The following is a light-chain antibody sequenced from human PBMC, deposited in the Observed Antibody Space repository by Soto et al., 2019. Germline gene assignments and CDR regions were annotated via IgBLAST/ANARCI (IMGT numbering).Light chain of an antibody. J-gene: IGKJ1*01. CDR2: GAS. Sequence: EIVMTQSPSTLSVSPGEGATLSCRASQNIRTKLAWYQQKPGQAPRLLIYGASTRATGIPARFSGSGSGTEFTLTISSLQSEDFAVYYCQQYNNWPETFGQGTKVDIK. CDR3: QQYNNWPET. V-gene: IGKV3-15*01. CDR1: QNIRTK.